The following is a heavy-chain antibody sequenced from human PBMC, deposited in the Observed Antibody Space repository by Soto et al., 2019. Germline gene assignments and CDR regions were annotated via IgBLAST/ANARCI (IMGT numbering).Heavy chain of an antibody. V-gene: IGHV5-51*01. D-gene: IGHD3-3*01. CDR3: GSGMGQSNVFPIFGGVITPRAFDP. CDR1: GYSFTSYW. J-gene: IGHJ3*01. Sequence: PGESLKISCKGSGYSFTSYWIGWVRQMPGKGLEWMGIIYPGDSDTRYSPSFQGQVTISADKSISTAYLQWSSLKASDTAMYYCGSGMGQSNVFPIFGGVITPRAFDPWGKGTMVTVSS. CDR2: IYPGDSDT.